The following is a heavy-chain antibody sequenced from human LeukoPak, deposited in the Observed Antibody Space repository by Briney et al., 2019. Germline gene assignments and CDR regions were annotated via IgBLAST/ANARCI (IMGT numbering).Heavy chain of an antibody. J-gene: IGHJ6*02. Sequence: GRSLRLSCAASGFSFSTFGMHWVRQAPGKGLEWVAVMSYDGSNKLYADSVKGRFTISRDNSKNTLYLQINSLRAGDTAVYYCAREGYRDYYYGMDVWGQGTTVTVSS. CDR1: GFSFSTFG. CDR2: MSYDGSNK. V-gene: IGHV3-33*01. CDR3: AREGYRDYYYGMDV. D-gene: IGHD1-1*01.